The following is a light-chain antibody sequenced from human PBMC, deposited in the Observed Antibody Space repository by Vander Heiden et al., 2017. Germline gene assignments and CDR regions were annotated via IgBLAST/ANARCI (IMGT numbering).Light chain of an antibody. J-gene: IGKJ5*01. CDR2: HAS. V-gene: IGKV1-33*01. Sequence: IQLTQSQSSLSASVGDRVPLTCQASQDISNYLNWYQPKTGIAPKLLIYHASNLETGVPSRFIGSGSVSDFTFTTSSLQTEDIATDYCQQDANLPTFGPGTRLEIK. CDR3: QQDANLPT. CDR1: QDISNY.